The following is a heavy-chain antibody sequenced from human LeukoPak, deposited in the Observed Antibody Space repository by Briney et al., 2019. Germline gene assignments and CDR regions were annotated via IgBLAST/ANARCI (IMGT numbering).Heavy chain of an antibody. J-gene: IGHJ3*02. Sequence: SETLSLTCTVSGDSISGSSYYWGWIRQPPGKGLEWIGSTFYNGRTYYKPSLKSRVTISVDTSKNQFSLKLSSVTAADTAMYYCAREGGNCSGGSCYSSAFDIWGQGTLVTVSS. CDR1: GDSISGSSYY. CDR3: AREGGNCSGGSCYSSAFDI. D-gene: IGHD2-15*01. CDR2: TFYNGRT. V-gene: IGHV4-39*07.